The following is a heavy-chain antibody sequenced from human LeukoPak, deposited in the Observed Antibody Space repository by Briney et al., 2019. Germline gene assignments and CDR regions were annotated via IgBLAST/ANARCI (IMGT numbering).Heavy chain of an antibody. CDR1: GYTFTTYD. CDR2: MDPNSGNT. V-gene: IGHV1-8*01. J-gene: IGHJ6*02. D-gene: IGHD3-22*01. Sequence: ASVKVSCKASGYTFTTYDINWVRQATGQGLEWMGWMDPNSGNTGYAQKFQGRVIMTRNTSIRTAYMELSSLRSEDTAVYYCARTYYYDSADFRTLYCMDVWGQGTMVTVSS. CDR3: ARTYYYDSADFRTLYCMDV.